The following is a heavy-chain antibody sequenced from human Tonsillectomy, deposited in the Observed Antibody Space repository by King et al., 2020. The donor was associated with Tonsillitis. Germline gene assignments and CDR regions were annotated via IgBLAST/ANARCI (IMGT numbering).Heavy chain of an antibody. CDR3: ASGANYDFWSGTPGYFDY. CDR1: GYSFSSYW. CDR2: IYPGDSDT. Sequence: VQLVESGAEVKKPGESLKISCKGSGYSFSSYWIGWVRQMPGKGLEWMGIIYPGDSDTRYSPPFQGQVTISAGKSISTAYLQWSSLKASDTAMYYCASGANYDFWSGTPGYFDYWGQGTLVTVSS. D-gene: IGHD3-3*01. V-gene: IGHV5-51*01. J-gene: IGHJ4*02.